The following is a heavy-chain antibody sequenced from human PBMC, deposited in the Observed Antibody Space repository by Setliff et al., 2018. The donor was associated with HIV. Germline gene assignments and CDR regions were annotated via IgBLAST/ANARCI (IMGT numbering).Heavy chain of an antibody. J-gene: IGHJ6*02. V-gene: IGHV4-61*03. Sequence: SETLSLTCTVSGGSVSSGSYYWSWIRQPPGKGLEWIGNIYYSGSTYYNPSLKSRVIMSVDTSKKYFALRVTSVTAADSAVYYCARRPAGAVAGGYGMDVWGQGTTVTVSS. CDR1: GGSVSSGSYY. CDR2: IYYSGST. D-gene: IGHD6-19*01. CDR3: ARRPAGAVAGGYGMDV.